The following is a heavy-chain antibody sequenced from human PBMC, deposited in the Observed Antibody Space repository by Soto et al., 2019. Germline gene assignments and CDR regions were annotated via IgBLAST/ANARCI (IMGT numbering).Heavy chain of an antibody. Sequence: ASVKVSCKASGYTFTSYYMHWVRQAPGQGLEWMGIINPSGGSTSYAQKFQGRVTMTRDTSTSTVYMELSSLRSEDTAVYYCARAESVRYCGGDRYWVSSASTVYYFDYWGQGTLVTVSS. CDR2: INPSGGST. CDR3: ARAESVRYCGGDRYWVSSASTVYYFDY. D-gene: IGHD2-21*02. J-gene: IGHJ4*02. V-gene: IGHV1-46*01. CDR1: GYTFTSYY.